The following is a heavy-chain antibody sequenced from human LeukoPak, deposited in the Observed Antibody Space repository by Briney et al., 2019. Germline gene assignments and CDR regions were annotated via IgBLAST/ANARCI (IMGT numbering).Heavy chain of an antibody. Sequence: MSSETLSLTCAVYGGSFSGYYWSWIRQPPGKGLEWIGEINHSGSTNYNPSLKSRVTMSVDTSKNQFSLKLSSVTAADTAVYYCASRSSRGYPPLKNWFDPWGQGTLVTVSS. J-gene: IGHJ5*02. CDR1: GGSFSGYY. V-gene: IGHV4-34*01. D-gene: IGHD6-13*01. CDR2: INHSGST. CDR3: ASRSSRGYPPLKNWFDP.